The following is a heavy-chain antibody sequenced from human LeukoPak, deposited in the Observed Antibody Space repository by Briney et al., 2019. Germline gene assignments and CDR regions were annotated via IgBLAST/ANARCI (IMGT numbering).Heavy chain of an antibody. CDR2: ISGSGGST. CDR1: GFTFSSYA. V-gene: IGHV3-23*01. J-gene: IGHJ4*02. Sequence: PGGSLRLSCAASGFTFSSYAMSWVRQAPGKGLEWVSAISGSGGSTYYADSVKGRFTISRDNSKNTLYLQMNSLRAEDTAVYYCAKDFSGDYYGSSGYYYWGQGTLVTASS. CDR3: AKDFSGDYYGSSGYYY. D-gene: IGHD3-22*01.